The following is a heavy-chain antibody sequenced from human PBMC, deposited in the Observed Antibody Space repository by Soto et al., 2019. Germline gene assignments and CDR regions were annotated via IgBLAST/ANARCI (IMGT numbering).Heavy chain of an antibody. CDR2: IFSSGSA. Sequence: SDTLSLTCTVSGGSIRNYYWNWIRTAPGKGLEWIGYIFSSGSAHYSPSLKSRVTMSVDTSKNQFSLKLTSVTAADTAVYYCARGRGAAAGPYVFDIWGQGTMVTVSS. CDR1: GGSIRNYY. D-gene: IGHD6-13*01. CDR3: ARGRGAAAGPYVFDI. V-gene: IGHV4-59*13. J-gene: IGHJ3*02.